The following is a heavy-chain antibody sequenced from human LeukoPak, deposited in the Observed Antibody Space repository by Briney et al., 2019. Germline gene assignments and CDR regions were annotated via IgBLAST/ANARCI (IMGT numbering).Heavy chain of an antibody. Sequence: GGSLSLSCTASGFTISSFGMSWVRQAPGKGLEWVSAISGSADSTYYADSVKGRFTISKDISKNTLYLQMDSLRAEDTAIYYCAKDSPVCTYWGQGTLVTVSS. CDR1: GFTISSFG. V-gene: IGHV3-23*01. CDR2: ISGSADST. CDR3: AKDSPVCTY. D-gene: IGHD2-8*01. J-gene: IGHJ4*02.